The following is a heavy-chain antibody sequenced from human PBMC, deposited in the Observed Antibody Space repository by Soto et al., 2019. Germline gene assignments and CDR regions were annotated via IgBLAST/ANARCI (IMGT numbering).Heavy chain of an antibody. V-gene: IGHV5-51*01. CDR3: ARPDRYDFWSGYAIGLSGYYGMHV. CDR1: GYSFTSYW. Sequence: GQCLKISCNGSGYSFTSYWIGRVRQMPGKGLEWMGIIYPGDSDTRYSPSFQGQVTISADKSISTAYLQWSSLKASDTAMYYCARPDRYDFWSGYAIGLSGYYGMHVWGQATSVPVSS. J-gene: IGHJ6*02. CDR2: IYPGDSDT. D-gene: IGHD3-3*01.